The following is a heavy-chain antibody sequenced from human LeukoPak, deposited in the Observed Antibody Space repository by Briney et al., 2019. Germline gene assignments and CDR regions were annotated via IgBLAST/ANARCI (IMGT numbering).Heavy chain of an antibody. Sequence: ASVKVSCKASGYTFTGXXXXXXXQAPGQGLXXMGWINPNIGATKYXXXFQGRVTXTRDTSISTAYMELSRLRSDDTAVYYCARGQLTDDLDYWGQGTLVTVSS. CDR2: INPNIGAT. D-gene: IGHD1-14*01. CDR1: GYTFTGXX. V-gene: IGHV1-2*02. CDR3: ARGQLTDDLDY. J-gene: IGHJ4*02.